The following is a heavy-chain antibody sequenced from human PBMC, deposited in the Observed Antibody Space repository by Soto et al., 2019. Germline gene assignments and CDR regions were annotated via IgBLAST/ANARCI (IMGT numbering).Heavy chain of an antibody. CDR1: GGSFSGDY. CDR2: INHSGFT. Sequence: SETLSLTCAVYGGSFSGDYWNWIRQSPGKGLEWIGEINHSGFTNYNPSLKSRATIFVDTSKKQFTLQLTSVTAADTAVYYCARGASTERYFSPSGGAWFDPWGQGTLVTVSS. J-gene: IGHJ5*02. V-gene: IGHV4-34*01. D-gene: IGHD3-9*01. CDR3: ARGASTERYFSPSGGAWFDP.